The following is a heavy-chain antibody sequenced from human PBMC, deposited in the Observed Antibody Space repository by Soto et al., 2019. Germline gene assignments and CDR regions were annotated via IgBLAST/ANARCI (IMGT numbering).Heavy chain of an antibody. CDR1: GYTFSNYW. J-gene: IGHJ3*02. D-gene: IGHD3-3*01. Sequence: GESLKISCQGSGYTFSNYWIGWVRQMPGKGLECMGIIYPGDSDTTYSPSFQGQVTISADKSTSTAYLQWRSLRPSDTSMYYCARRPRSGYYPDAFDIWRQGTMVNVSS. CDR2: IYPGDSDT. V-gene: IGHV5-51*01. CDR3: ARRPRSGYYPDAFDI.